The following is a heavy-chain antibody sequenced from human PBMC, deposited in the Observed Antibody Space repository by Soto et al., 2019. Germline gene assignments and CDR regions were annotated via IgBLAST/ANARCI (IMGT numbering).Heavy chain of an antibody. J-gene: IGHJ4*02. CDR1: GFTFSSYS. D-gene: IGHD3-3*01. CDR2: ISSSSSYI. V-gene: IGHV3-21*01. CDR3: ARDSDFWSGYNFDY. Sequence: EVQLVESGGGLVKPGGSLRLSCAASGFTFSSYSMNWVRQAPGKGLEWVSSISSSSSYIYYADSVKGRFTISRDNAKNSLYLQMNSLRAEDTAVYYCARDSDFWSGYNFDYWGQGTLVTVSS.